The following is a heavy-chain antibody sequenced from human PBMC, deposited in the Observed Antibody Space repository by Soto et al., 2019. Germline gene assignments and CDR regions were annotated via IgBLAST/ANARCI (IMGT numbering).Heavy chain of an antibody. D-gene: IGHD4-17*01. CDR2: MYYSGST. Sequence: NPSETLSLTCTVSGGSISSSNHYWGWIRQPPGKGLEWIGSMYYSGSTSYNPSLKSRVTISVDTSMNQFSLRLNSVTAADTAVYYCARLVTTFFSAIDHWGQGILVTVSS. CDR3: ARLVTTFFSAIDH. J-gene: IGHJ4*02. CDR1: GGSISSSNHY. V-gene: IGHV4-39*01.